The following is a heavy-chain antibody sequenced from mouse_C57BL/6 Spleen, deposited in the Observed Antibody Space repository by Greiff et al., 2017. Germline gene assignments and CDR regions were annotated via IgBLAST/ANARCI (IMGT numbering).Heavy chain of an antibody. J-gene: IGHJ2*01. D-gene: IGHD1-1*01. Sequence: ESGAELVRPGASVTLSCKASGYTFTDYEMHWVKQTPVHGLEWIGAIDPETGGTAYNQKFKGKAILTADKSSSTTYMELRSLTSEDSAVYYCTKVLITTVVGGYFDYWGQGTTLTVSS. V-gene: IGHV1-15*01. CDR2: IDPETGGT. CDR3: TKVLITTVVGGYFDY. CDR1: GYTFTDYE.